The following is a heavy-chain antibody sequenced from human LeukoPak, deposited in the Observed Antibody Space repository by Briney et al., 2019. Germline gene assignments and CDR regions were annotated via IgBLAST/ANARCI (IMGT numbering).Heavy chain of an antibody. CDR1: GFTFSSYW. V-gene: IGHV3-7*01. D-gene: IGHD3-22*01. CDR2: IKQDGSEK. CDR3: ARDQSWHYDSSGYSSDAFDI. Sequence: PGGSLRLSCAASGFTFSSYWMSWVRQAPGKGLEWVANIKQDGSEKYYVDSVKGRFTISRDNAKNSLYLQMNSLRAEDTAVYYCARDQSWHYDSSGYSSDAFDIWGQGTMVTVSS. J-gene: IGHJ3*02.